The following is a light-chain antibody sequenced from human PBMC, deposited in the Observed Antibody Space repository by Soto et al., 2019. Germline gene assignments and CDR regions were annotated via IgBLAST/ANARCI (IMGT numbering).Light chain of an antibody. CDR2: LGS. CDR1: HSLLYNNTFNY. CDR3: MQALQSLT. Sequence: DVVLTQSPLTLPVTPGEPASMSCRSSHSLLYNNTFNYLDWYLQKPGQSPKXLIYLGSNRASGVPDRFSGSGSGTDFSLKIRRVEAEDVGTYYCMQALQSLTFGQGTRLEIK. V-gene: IGKV2-28*01. J-gene: IGKJ5*01.